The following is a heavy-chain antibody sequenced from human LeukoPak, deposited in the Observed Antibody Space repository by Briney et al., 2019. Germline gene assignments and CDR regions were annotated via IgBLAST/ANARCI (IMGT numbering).Heavy chain of an antibody. V-gene: IGHV1-2*02. CDR1: GFTFSSYG. J-gene: IGHJ4*02. Sequence: PGGSLRLSCAASGFTFSSYGMHWVRQAPGQGLEWMGWINPNSGATRYSQKFQGRVTMTRDTSSSTAYMELSRLRSDDTAVYYCATLGGHSLAVQNGYWGQGTLVTVSS. CDR2: INPNSGAT. D-gene: IGHD3-16*01. CDR3: ATLGGHSLAVQNGY.